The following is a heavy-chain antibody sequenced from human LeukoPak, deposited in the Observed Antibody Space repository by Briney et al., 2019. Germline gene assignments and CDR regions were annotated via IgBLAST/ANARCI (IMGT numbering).Heavy chain of an antibody. CDR3: ARDPPLIAVAGTGTDY. J-gene: IGHJ4*02. Sequence: ASVKVSCKASGNTFTSYYMHWVRQAPGQGLEWMGWINPNSGGTNYAQKFQGRVTMTRDTSISTAYMELSRLRSDDTAVYYCARDPPLIAVAGTGTDYWGQGTLVTVSS. D-gene: IGHD6-19*01. V-gene: IGHV1-2*02. CDR2: INPNSGGT. CDR1: GNTFTSYY.